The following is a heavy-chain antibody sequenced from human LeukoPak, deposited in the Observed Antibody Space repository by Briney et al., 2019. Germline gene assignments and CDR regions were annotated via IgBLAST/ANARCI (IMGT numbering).Heavy chain of an antibody. Sequence: GGSLRLSCAASGFTFSNAWMSWVRQAPGKGLEWVANIKQDGSEKYYVDSVKGRFTISRDNAKNSLYLQMNSLRAEDTAVYYCARARGYSGYDDHWGQGTLVTVSS. V-gene: IGHV3-7*01. J-gene: IGHJ4*02. D-gene: IGHD5-12*01. CDR1: GFTFSNAW. CDR3: ARARGYSGYDDH. CDR2: IKQDGSEK.